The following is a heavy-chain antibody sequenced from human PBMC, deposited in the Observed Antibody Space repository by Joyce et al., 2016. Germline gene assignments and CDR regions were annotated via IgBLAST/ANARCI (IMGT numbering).Heavy chain of an antibody. V-gene: IGHV3-48*02. Sequence: EVQLVESGGGLVQPGGSLRLSCAASGFTFSRYNMHWVRQAPGKGLEWGSYISPSGNTIYYADSVKGRFTISRDNAKKSLYLQMNSLRDEDSAVYYCARGSLGGDIVVVVAATPLWNWGQGTRVTVSS. CDR1: GFTFSRYN. D-gene: IGHD2-15*01. CDR2: ISPSGNTI. J-gene: IGHJ4*02. CDR3: ARGSLGGDIVVVVAATPLWN.